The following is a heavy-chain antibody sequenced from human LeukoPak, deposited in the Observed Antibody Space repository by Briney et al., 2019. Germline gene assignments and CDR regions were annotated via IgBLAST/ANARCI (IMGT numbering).Heavy chain of an antibody. CDR2: IKQDGGEK. J-gene: IGHJ4*02. V-gene: IGHV3-7*01. Sequence: GGSLRLSCAASRFTFSNYWMTWVRQAPGKGLEWVANIKQDGGEKHYVDSVQGRFTISRDNAKNTLYLQVTSLRAEDTAMYYCARETSGSNFDSWGQGSLVTVSS. CDR1: RFTFSNYW. CDR3: ARETSGSNFDS. D-gene: IGHD1-7*01.